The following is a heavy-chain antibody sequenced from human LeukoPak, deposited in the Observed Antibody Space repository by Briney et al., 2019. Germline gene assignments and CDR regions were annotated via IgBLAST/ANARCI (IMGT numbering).Heavy chain of an antibody. CDR1: GGSFSGYY. CDR2: INHSGST. V-gene: IGHV4-34*01. J-gene: IGHJ6*03. Sequence: TSETLSLTCAVYGGSFSGYYWSWIRQPPGKGLGWIGEINHSGSTNYNPSLKSRVTISVDTSKNQFSLKLSSVTAADTAVYYCAREGRHYDFWRQRNNYYYYYMDVWGKGTTVTVSS. CDR3: AREGRHYDFWRQRNNYYYYYMDV. D-gene: IGHD3-3*01.